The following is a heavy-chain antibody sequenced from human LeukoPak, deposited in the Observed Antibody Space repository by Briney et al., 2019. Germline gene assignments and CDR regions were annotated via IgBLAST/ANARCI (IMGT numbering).Heavy chain of an antibody. CDR1: GITFINAW. J-gene: IGHJ4*02. V-gene: IGHV3-21*01. CDR3: ARGKIDY. CDR2: ISSSSSYI. Sequence: PGGSLILSCAASGITFINAWMNWVRQAPGKGLEWVSSISSSSSYIYYADSVKGRFTISRGNAKNSLYLQMNSLRAEDTAVYYCARGKIDYWGQGTLVTVSS.